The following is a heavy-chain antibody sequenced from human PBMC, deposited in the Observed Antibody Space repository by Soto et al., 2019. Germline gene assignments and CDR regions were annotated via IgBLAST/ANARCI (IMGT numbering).Heavy chain of an antibody. D-gene: IGHD2-2*01. CDR3: ATARHCSSDACPAAE. CDR1: GFTFSTSG. Sequence: EVQLLESGGGLVQPGGSLRLSCAASGFTFSTSGMLWVRQPPGEGLGWVSAIGPNPANTKYTDSVKGRFTISRDNSKNTVFLQMSTLRAEDTALYYCATARHCSSDACPAAEWGQGTLITVSS. J-gene: IGHJ4*02. CDR2: IGPNPANT. V-gene: IGHV3-23*01.